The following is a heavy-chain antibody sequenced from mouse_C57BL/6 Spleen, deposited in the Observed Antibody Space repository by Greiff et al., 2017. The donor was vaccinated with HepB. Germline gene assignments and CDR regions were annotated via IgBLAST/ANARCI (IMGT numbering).Heavy chain of an antibody. CDR1: GYAFSSSW. D-gene: IGHD1-1*01. CDR3: ARAYYGSTSYLDY. V-gene: IGHV1-82*01. Sequence: VQLQQSGPELVKPGASVKISCKASGYAFSSSWMNWVKQRPGKGLEWIGRIYPGDGDTNYNGKFKGKATLTADKSSSTAYMQLSSLTSEDSAVYFCARAYYGSTSYLDYWGQGTTLTVSS. J-gene: IGHJ2*01. CDR2: IYPGDGDT.